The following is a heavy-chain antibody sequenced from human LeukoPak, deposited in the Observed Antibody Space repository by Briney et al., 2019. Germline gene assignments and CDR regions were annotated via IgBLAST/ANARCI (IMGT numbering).Heavy chain of an antibody. Sequence: ASVKVSCKASGYTSTSYYMHWVRQAPGQGLEWMGIINPSGGSTSYAQKFQGRVTMTRDTSINTAYTELSSLRSDDTAVYYCAAPILHHTYFFDYWGQGTQVTVSS. CDR2: INPSGGST. D-gene: IGHD3-3*01. V-gene: IGHV1-46*01. J-gene: IGHJ4*02. CDR1: GYTSTSYY. CDR3: AAPILHHTYFFDY.